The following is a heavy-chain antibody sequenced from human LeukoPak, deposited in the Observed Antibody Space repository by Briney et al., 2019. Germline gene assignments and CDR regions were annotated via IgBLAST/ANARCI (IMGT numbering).Heavy chain of an antibody. CDR3: AKTRGYSYGQVYYFDY. D-gene: IGHD5-18*01. CDR2: IRSKANSYAT. Sequence: GGSLRLSCAASGFTFSGSAMHWVRQASGKGLEWVGRIRSKANSYATAYAASVKGRFTISRDNSKNTLYLQMNSLRAEDTAVYYCAKTRGYSYGQVYYFDYWGQGTLVTVSS. CDR1: GFTFSGSA. J-gene: IGHJ4*02. V-gene: IGHV3-73*01.